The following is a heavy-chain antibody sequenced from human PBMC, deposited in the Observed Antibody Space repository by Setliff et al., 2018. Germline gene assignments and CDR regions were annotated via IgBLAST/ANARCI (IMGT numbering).Heavy chain of an antibody. D-gene: IGHD3-3*01. CDR1: GYTLSKYY. J-gene: IGHJ3*02. CDR3: ARDRFYNSWSGTSITAPHDAFDI. CDR2: INPSGGLT. Sequence: ASVKVSCKASGYTLSKYYIHWVRQAPGQGLEWMGIINPSGGLTKYAQKFQGRVTMTSDTSTNTVYLEVSSLRSEDTAVYFCARDRFYNSWSGTSITAPHDAFDIWGQGTMVTVSS. V-gene: IGHV1-46*03.